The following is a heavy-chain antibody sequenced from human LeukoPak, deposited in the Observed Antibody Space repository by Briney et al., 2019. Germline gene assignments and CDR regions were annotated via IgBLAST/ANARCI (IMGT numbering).Heavy chain of an antibody. CDR1: GGSISSSSYY. CDR3: ARQSSGWYIDY. V-gene: IGHV4-39*01. J-gene: IGHJ4*02. CDR2: IYYSGST. D-gene: IGHD6-19*01. Sequence: SETLPLTCTVSGGSISSSSYYWGWTRQPPGKGLEWIGSIYYSGSTYYNPSLKSRVTISVDTSKNQCSLKLSSVTAADTAVYYCARQSSGWYIDYWGQGTLVTVSS.